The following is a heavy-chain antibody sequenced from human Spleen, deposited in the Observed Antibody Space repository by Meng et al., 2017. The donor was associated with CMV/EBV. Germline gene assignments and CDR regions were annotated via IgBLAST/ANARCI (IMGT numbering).Heavy chain of an antibody. V-gene: IGHV3-7*01. J-gene: IGHJ6*02. Sequence: GESLKISCAASGFTFSSYAMHWVRQAPGKGLEWVANIKQDGSEKYYVDSVKGRFTISRDNAKNSLYLQMNSLRAEDTAVYYCARDPIFGVVIKNGMDVWGQGTTVTVSS. CDR2: IKQDGSEK. CDR3: ARDPIFGVVIKNGMDV. D-gene: IGHD3-3*01. CDR1: GFTFSSYA.